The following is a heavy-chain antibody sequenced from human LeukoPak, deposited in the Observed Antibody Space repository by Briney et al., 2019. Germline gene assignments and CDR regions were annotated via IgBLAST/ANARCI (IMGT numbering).Heavy chain of an antibody. V-gene: IGHV1-2*02. CDR3: ARNPVRYDFWSGYPTYYYYMDV. J-gene: IGHJ6*03. Sequence: ASVKVSYKASGYTFTGYYMHWVRQAPGQGLEWMGWINPNSGGTNYAQKFQGRVTMTRDTSISTAYMELSSLRSEDTAVYYCARNPVRYDFWSGYPTYYYYMDVWGKGTTVTVSS. CDR1: GYTFTGYY. D-gene: IGHD3-3*01. CDR2: INPNSGGT.